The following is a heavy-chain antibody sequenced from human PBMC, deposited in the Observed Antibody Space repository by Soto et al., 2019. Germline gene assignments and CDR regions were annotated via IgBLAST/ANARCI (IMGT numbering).Heavy chain of an antibody. Sequence: GGSLRLSCAASGFTFSSYAMRWVRQAPGKGLEWVAVISYDGSNKYYADSVKGRFTISRDNSKNTLYLQMNSLRAEDTAVYYYARDIPEVHYYGIDVWGQGTTGT. D-gene: IGHD2-2*02. V-gene: IGHV3-30-3*01. CDR3: ARDIPEVHYYGIDV. J-gene: IGHJ6*01. CDR1: GFTFSSYA. CDR2: ISYDGSNK.